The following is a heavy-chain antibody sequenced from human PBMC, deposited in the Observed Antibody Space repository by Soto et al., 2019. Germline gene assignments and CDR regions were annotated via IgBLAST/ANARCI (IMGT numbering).Heavy chain of an antibody. J-gene: IGHJ6*03. CDR1: GLSFSNYA. V-gene: IGHV3-23*01. CDR3: SLTFWSLSTCLPQNSHIFVDV. CDR2: ISGSGGTT. D-gene: IGHD3-3*01. Sequence: GGSLRLSCAASGLSFSNYAMTWVRQAPEKELEWVSGISGSGGTTFYAGSVKGRFAISSVPSNNTLYLKINSIRSANTARFYSSLTFWSLSTCLPQNSHIFVDVCGKGTTVGVS.